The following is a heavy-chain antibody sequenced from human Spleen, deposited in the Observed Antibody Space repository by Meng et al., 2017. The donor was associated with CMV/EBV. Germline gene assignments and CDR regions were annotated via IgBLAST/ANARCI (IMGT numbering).Heavy chain of an antibody. D-gene: IGHD6-19*01. V-gene: IGHV1-2*02. J-gene: IGHJ4*02. Sequence: ASVKVSCKASGYTFTAHYFHWVRQAPGQGLEWMGWIHPHRGDTNYAQQFQGRVTLTRDTSINTGYMELTRLTSDDTAVYYCARDRDSSGWYIFDYWGQGSLVTVSS. CDR3: ARDRDSSGWYIFDY. CDR2: IHPHRGDT. CDR1: GYTFTAHY.